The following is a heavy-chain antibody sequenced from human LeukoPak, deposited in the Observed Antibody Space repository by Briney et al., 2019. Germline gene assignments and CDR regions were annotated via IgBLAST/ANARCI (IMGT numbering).Heavy chain of an antibody. Sequence: SETLSLTCTVSGYSISSGYYWGWIRQPPGKGLEWIGSIYHSGSTYYNPSLKSRVTISVDTSKNKFSLKLSSVTAADTAVYYCARGRLAARGWFDPWGQGTLVTVSS. V-gene: IGHV4-38-2*02. J-gene: IGHJ5*02. CDR3: ARGRLAARGWFDP. D-gene: IGHD6-6*01. CDR2: IYHSGST. CDR1: GYSISSGYY.